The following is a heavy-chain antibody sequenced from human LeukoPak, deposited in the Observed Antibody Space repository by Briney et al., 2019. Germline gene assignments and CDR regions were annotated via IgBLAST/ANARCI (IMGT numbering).Heavy chain of an antibody. CDR1: GFTFGDYA. J-gene: IGHJ4*02. V-gene: IGHV3-49*04. CDR3: TRDQTPYY. CDR2: IRSKAYGGTT. Sequence: GGSLRLSCTASGFTFGDYAMSWVRQAPGKGLEWVGFIRSKAYGGTTEYAASVQGRFTISRDDSKGIVYLQMNSLKTEDTAVYYCTRDQTPYYWGQGTLVTVSS.